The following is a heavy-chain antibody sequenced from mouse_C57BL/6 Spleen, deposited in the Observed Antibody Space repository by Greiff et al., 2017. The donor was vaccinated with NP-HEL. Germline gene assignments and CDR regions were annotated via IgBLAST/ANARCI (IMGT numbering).Heavy chain of an antibody. CDR3: VREGDNWDEGLYAMDY. Sequence: EVMLVESGGGLVQPKGSLKLSCAASGFTFNTYAMHWVRQAPGKGLEWVARIRGKSSNYATYYADSVKDRFTISRDDSQSMLYLQMNNLKTEDTAMYYCVREGDNWDEGLYAMDYWGQGTSVTVSS. J-gene: IGHJ4*01. D-gene: IGHD4-1*01. CDR1: GFTFNTYA. CDR2: IRGKSSNYAT. V-gene: IGHV10-3*01.